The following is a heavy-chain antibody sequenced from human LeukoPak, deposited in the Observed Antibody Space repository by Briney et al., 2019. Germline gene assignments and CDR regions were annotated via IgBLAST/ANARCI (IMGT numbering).Heavy chain of an antibody. J-gene: IGHJ3*02. Sequence: SSETLSLTCAVYGGSFSGYYWSWIRQPPGKGLEWIGEINHSGSINYNPSLKSRVTISVDTSKNQFSLKLSSVTAADTAVYYCARGRVRDAFDIWGQGTMVTVSS. D-gene: IGHD3-16*02. CDR2: INHSGSI. V-gene: IGHV4-34*01. CDR3: ARGRVRDAFDI. CDR1: GGSFSGYY.